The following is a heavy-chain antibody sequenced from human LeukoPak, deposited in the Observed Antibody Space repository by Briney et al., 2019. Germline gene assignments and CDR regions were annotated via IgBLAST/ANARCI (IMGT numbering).Heavy chain of an antibody. D-gene: IGHD1-26*01. V-gene: IGHV1-8*03. CDR1: GYTFTSYD. CDR2: MNPNSGNT. CDR3: ARARRLYSGSHIDY. J-gene: IGHJ4*02. Sequence: ASVKVSCKASGYTFTSYDINWVRQATGQGLEWMGWMNPNSGNTGYAQKFQGRVTITRNTSISTAYMELSSLRSEDTAVYYCARARRLYSGSHIDYWGQGTLVTVSS.